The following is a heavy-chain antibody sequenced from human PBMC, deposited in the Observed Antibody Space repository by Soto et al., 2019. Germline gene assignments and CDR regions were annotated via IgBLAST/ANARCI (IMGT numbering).Heavy chain of an antibody. CDR1: GGTFRNHV. V-gene: IGHV1-69*13. CDR2: IIPIIGTP. D-gene: IGHD3-10*01. CDR3: ARDLEFRDGNISHLDY. Sequence: SVKVSCKASGGTFRNHVFNWVRQAPGQGLEWMGGIIPIIGTPNYAQKFQGRVTITADASTNTVYLEVSSLRSQDTAVYYCARDLEFRDGNISHLDYWGQGTLVTVS. J-gene: IGHJ4*02.